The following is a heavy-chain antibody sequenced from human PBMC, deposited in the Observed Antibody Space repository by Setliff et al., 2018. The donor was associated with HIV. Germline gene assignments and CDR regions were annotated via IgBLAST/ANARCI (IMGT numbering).Heavy chain of an antibody. CDR1: GGSMRNYC. CDR2: ISYNGIT. Sequence: SETLSLTCSVSGGSMRNYCWSWIRQPPRKGLEWVGYISYNGITTYNPSLKSRVTISVDTSKNQFSLKLTSVTAADTAVYYCARHRPWEVDVFDIWGQGTMVTVSS. V-gene: IGHV4-59*08. J-gene: IGHJ3*02. CDR3: ARHRPWEVDVFDI. D-gene: IGHD1-26*01.